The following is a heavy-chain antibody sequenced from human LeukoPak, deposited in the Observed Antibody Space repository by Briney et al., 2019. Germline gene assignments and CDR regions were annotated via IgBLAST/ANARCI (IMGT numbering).Heavy chain of an antibody. CDR1: ESIVSSNY. V-gene: IGHV3-53*01. D-gene: IGHD5/OR15-5a*01. J-gene: IGHJ4*02. CDR3: GRDDAPVYNYGIQY. CDR2: IYGGGKT. Sequence: GGSLRLSGVGSESIVSSNYMAWVRQAPGKVLEWVSVIYGGGKTYYADSVKGRFTISRDNSKNTLYLQMNNLRAEDTAVYFCGRDDAPVYNYGIQYWGPGTLVTVSS.